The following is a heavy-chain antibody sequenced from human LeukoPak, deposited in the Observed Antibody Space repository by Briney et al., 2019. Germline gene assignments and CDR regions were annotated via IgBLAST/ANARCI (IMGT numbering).Heavy chain of an antibody. Sequence: SSETLSLTCTVSGVSISSSSYYWGWIRQPPGKGLEWIGTIYYSGSTYYNPSLKSRVTISVDTSKNQFSLKLSSVTAADTAVYYCASILSTSGYSYGYGPEYYYYYMDVWGKGTTVTVSS. V-gene: IGHV4-39*07. J-gene: IGHJ6*03. CDR1: GVSISSSSYY. D-gene: IGHD5-18*01. CDR3: ASILSTSGYSYGYGPEYYYYYMDV. CDR2: IYYSGST.